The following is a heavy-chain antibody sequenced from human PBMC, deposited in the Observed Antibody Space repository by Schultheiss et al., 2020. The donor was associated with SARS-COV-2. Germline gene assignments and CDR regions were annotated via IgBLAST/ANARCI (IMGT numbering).Heavy chain of an antibody. V-gene: IGHV1-2*02. CDR1: GYTFTDYG. CDR3: ARRPLTSAWPFQH. J-gene: IGHJ1*01. Sequence: ASVKVSCKASGYTFTDYGISWVRQAPGQGLEWVGWIDPDNGGTKSPQKFQGRVTLTSDRSSTTAYLELSGLRSDDTAVYYCARRPLTSAWPFQHWGQGTLVTVSS. D-gene: IGHD6-19*01. CDR2: IDPDNGGT.